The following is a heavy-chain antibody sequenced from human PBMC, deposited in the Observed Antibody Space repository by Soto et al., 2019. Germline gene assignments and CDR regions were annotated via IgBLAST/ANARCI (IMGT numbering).Heavy chain of an antibody. CDR3: ARSTDPIFVDDYGFDY. D-gene: IGHD4-17*01. J-gene: IGHJ4*02. CDR1: GYSISSGYY. V-gene: IGHV4-38-2*01. Sequence: SETLSLTCAVSGYSISSGYYWGWIRQPPGKGLEWIGSIYHSGSTYYNPSLKSRITISVDTSKHQFSLKLSSVTAADTAVYYCARSTDPIFVDDYGFDYWGQGTLVTVSS. CDR2: IYHSGST.